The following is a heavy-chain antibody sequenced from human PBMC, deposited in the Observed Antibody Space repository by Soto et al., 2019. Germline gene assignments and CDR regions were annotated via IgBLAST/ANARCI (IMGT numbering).Heavy chain of an antibody. CDR2: ISAYNGNT. CDR3: ARDFSKPDPAMVNCDY. J-gene: IGHJ4*01. V-gene: IGHV1-18*04. D-gene: IGHD5-18*01. CDR1: GYTFTSYG. Sequence: ASVNVSCKASGYTFTSYGISWVRQAPGQGLEWMGWISAYNGNTNYAQKLQGRVTMTTDTSTSTAYMELRSMRSDDTAVYYCARDFSKPDPAMVNCDYWGQGNMVSVSA.